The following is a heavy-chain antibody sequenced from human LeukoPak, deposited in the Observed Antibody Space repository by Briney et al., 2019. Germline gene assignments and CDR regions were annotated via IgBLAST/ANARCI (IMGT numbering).Heavy chain of an antibody. V-gene: IGHV3-23*01. D-gene: IGHD6-19*01. CDR2: ISGSGTYT. CDR1: GFTFSNYA. J-gene: IGHJ4*02. Sequence: GGSLRLSCAASGFTFSNYAMSWVRQAPGEGLEWVSAISGSGTYTYYADSVKGRFTISRDNSRNTLHLQMNSPRAEDTAVYYCAKDSSSSGFSAACNFDYWGQGTLVAVSS. CDR3: AKDSSSSGFSAACNFDY.